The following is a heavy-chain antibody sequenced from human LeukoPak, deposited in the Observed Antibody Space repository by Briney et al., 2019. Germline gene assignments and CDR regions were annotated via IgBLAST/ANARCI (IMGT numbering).Heavy chain of an antibody. D-gene: IGHD2-15*01. CDR2: IYYSGST. CDR1: GGSISSSSYY. CDR3: ARDPNVVLNWFDP. Sequence: SETLSLTCTVSGGSISSSSYYWGWIRQPPGKGLEWIGSIYYSGSTYYNPSLRSRVTISVDTSKNQFSLKLSSVTAADTAVYYCARDPNVVLNWFDPWGQGTLVTVSS. J-gene: IGHJ5*02. V-gene: IGHV4-39*07.